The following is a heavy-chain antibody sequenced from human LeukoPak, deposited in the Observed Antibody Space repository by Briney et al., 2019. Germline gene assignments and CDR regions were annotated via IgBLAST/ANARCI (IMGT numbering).Heavy chain of an antibody. Sequence: GGSLRLSCAASGFTFSSYAMSWVRQAPGKGLEWASTLSGSGASTSYADSVKGRFTISRDNSKNTLYLQMNSLRAEDTARYYCAKQKGYCSGGSCYYSDYWGQGTLVTVSS. J-gene: IGHJ4*02. CDR3: AKQKGYCSGGSCYYSDY. D-gene: IGHD2-15*01. CDR2: LSGSGAST. CDR1: GFTFSSYA. V-gene: IGHV3-23*01.